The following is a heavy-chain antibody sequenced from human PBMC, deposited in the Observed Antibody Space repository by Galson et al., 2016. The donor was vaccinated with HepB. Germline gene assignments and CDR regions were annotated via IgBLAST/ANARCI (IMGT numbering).Heavy chain of an antibody. CDR1: GYTFSNYD. CDR3: ARDNNPKYHYYYGMDV. J-gene: IGHJ6*02. Sequence: SVKVSCKASGYTFSNYDINWVRQATGQGLEWMGWMNPNSGNTGYAQKFQGRVTMIRNTSTSTVYMELSSLRSEDTAVYYCARDNNPKYHYYYGMDVWGQGTTLTVSS. D-gene: IGHD1/OR15-1a*01. V-gene: IGHV1-8*01. CDR2: MNPNSGNT.